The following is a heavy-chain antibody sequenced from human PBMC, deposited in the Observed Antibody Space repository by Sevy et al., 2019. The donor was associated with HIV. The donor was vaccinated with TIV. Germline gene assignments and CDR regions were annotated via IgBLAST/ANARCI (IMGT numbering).Heavy chain of an antibody. Sequence: GGYLRLSCVVSTFTFSDYYMTWIRQAPGKGLERISHISSGGTITSHADSVKGRFTISRNNAKNSLYLQMNSLRAEDTAVYYCTRVRYNHGSYYFDYWGQGTLVSVSS. V-gene: IGHV3-11*01. J-gene: IGHJ4*02. D-gene: IGHD5-18*01. CDR3: TRVRYNHGSYYFDY. CDR2: ISSGGTIT. CDR1: TFTFSDYY.